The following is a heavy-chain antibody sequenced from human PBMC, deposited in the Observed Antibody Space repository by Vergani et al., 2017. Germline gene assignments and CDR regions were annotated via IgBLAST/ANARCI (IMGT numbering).Heavy chain of an antibody. J-gene: IGHJ5*02. CDR1: GYSITNYW. CDR2: IYAGDSDV. Sequence: EVPLVQSGAEVKKPGESLKISCQGSGYSITNYWIAWVRQRPGKGLEWMGIIYAGDSDVRYSPSFQGQVTMSVDKSLSTAYLQWSSLKASDTATYYCAKTHDFSSLYSSYNWFDPWGQGIQVTVSS. D-gene: IGHD3-3*01. V-gene: IGHV5-51*03. CDR3: AKTHDFSSLYSSYNWFDP.